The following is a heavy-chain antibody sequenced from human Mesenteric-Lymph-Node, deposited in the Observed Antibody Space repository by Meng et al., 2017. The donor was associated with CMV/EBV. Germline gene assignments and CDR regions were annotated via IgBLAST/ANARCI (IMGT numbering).Heavy chain of an antibody. Sequence: GGSLRLSCAASGFTFSSYSMNWVRQAPGKGLEWVSSISSSSSYIYYADSVKGRFTISRDNAKNSLYLQMNSLRAEDTAVYYCARGGSGIAAYYFDYWGQGTLVTVSS. J-gene: IGHJ4*02. V-gene: IGHV3-21*01. D-gene: IGHD6-13*01. CDR1: GFTFSSYS. CDR3: ARGGSGIAAYYFDY. CDR2: ISSSSSYI.